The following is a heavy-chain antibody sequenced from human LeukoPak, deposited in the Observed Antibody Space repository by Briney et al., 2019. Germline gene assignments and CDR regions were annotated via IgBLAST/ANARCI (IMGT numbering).Heavy chain of an antibody. CDR1: GGIFTCYA. Sequence: SVKVSCKACGGIFTCYAISWVRQAPGPGSEWMGGIIPILGTANYAQKFQGRVTITTDESTRTAYMELSSLRSEDTAVYYCARGRTYYDSSGYTRLPFDYWGQGTLVTVSS. CDR2: IIPILGTA. D-gene: IGHD3-22*01. J-gene: IGHJ4*02. V-gene: IGHV1-69*05. CDR3: ARGRTYYDSSGYTRLPFDY.